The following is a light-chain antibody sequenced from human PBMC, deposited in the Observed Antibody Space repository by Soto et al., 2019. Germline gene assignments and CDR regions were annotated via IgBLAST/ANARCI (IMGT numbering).Light chain of an antibody. Sequence: LTQPASVSGSPGQSVTISCTGTSSDIGAYNFVSWYQQHPGKAPKLMLYDVNIRPSGVSNRFSGSKSGNTASLTISGLQAEDEADYYCTSWTTSTTMIFGGGTKVTVL. CDR1: SSDIGAYNF. CDR2: DVN. CDR3: TSWTTSTTMI. V-gene: IGLV2-14*03. J-gene: IGLJ2*01.